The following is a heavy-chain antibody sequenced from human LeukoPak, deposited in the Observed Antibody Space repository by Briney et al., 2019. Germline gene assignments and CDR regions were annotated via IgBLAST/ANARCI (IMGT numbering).Heavy chain of an antibody. J-gene: IGHJ5*02. CDR3: ARDDNSGYYSGP. CDR2: INPSSGGT. V-gene: IGHV1-2*06. D-gene: IGHD3-22*01. CDR1: GYTFIDYY. Sequence: ASVKVSCKASGYTFIDYYIHWVRQAPGQGLEWMERINPSSGGTNYAQKFQGRVTMTRDTSISTAYMELSRLRSDDTAVYYCARDDNSGYYSGPWGQGTLVTVSS.